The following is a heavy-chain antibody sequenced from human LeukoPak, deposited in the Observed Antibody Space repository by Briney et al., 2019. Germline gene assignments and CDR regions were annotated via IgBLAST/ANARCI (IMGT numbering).Heavy chain of an antibody. D-gene: IGHD5-18*01. Sequence: GGSLRLSCAASGFTFSTFWMTWVRQGPGQGLEWVANINPVGNDKYYVDSLKGRFTISRDNAKNSMYLQMDSLRAEDTAAYYCVRAGYTYGFDYWGQGALVTVSS. V-gene: IGHV3-7*04. J-gene: IGHJ4*02. CDR3: VRAGYTYGFDY. CDR1: GFTFSTFW. CDR2: INPVGNDK.